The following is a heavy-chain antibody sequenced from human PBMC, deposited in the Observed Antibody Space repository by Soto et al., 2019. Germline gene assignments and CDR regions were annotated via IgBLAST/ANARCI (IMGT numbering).Heavy chain of an antibody. D-gene: IGHD2-2*01. V-gene: IGHV4-30-4*01. J-gene: IGHJ5*02. CDR3: ARDIVVVPAVFKSNNWSDP. Sequence: SETLSLTCTVSGGSISSSDYYWSWIRQPPGKGLEWIGYIYYSGSTYYNPSLKSRVTISVDTSKNQFSLKLSSVTAADTAVYYCARDIVVVPAVFKSNNWSDPWGQGTLVTVSS. CDR1: GGSISSSDYY. CDR2: IYYSGST.